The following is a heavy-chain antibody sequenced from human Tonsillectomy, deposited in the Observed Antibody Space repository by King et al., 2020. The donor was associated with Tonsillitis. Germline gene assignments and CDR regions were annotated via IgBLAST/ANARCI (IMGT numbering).Heavy chain of an antibody. Sequence: VQLVESGGGLIQPGGSLRLSCAASGFTVSFNYMSWVRQAPGKGLEWVSVIYSGGSTYYADSVKGRITISRDNSKNTLYLQRNSLRAEDTAVYYCARDEAAAGIFDYWGQGTLVTVSS. CDR2: IYSGGST. J-gene: IGHJ4*02. CDR1: GFTVSFNY. V-gene: IGHV3-53*01. CDR3: ARDEAAAGIFDY. D-gene: IGHD6-13*01.